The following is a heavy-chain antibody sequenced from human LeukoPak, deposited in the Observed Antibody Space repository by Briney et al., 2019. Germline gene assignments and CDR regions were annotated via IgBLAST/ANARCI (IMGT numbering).Heavy chain of an antibody. CDR3: MWMFTAFDY. Sequence: PSETLSLTCTVSGGSISGSSYYWGWIRQPPGKGLEWIGSIYYSGSTYYNPSLKSRVTISVDTSKNQFSLKLSSVTAADTAVYYCMWMFTAFDYWGQRTLVTVSS. CDR1: GGSISGSSYY. CDR2: IYYSGST. V-gene: IGHV4-39*01. D-gene: IGHD5-12*01. J-gene: IGHJ4*02.